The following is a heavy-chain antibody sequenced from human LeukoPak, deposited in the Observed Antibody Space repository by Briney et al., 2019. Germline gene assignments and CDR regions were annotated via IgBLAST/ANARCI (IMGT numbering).Heavy chain of an antibody. V-gene: IGHV3-30*18. D-gene: IGHD3-22*01. CDR2: ILSDGSNK. CDR3: AKDYYDSTGYYYFDS. Sequence: PGRSLRLSCAASGFTFNSYGMHWVRQAPGKGLEWVAVILSDGSNKYYADSVKGRFTISRDNSKNTLYLQMNSLRAEDTAVCYCAKDYYDSTGYYYFDSWGQGTLVTVSS. J-gene: IGHJ4*02. CDR1: GFTFNSYG.